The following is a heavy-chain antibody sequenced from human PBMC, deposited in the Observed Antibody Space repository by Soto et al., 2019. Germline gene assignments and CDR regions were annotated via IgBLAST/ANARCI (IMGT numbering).Heavy chain of an antibody. Sequence: GGSLRLSCAASGFTFSSYWMHWVRQAPGEGLLWVSRINVDGSRITYADSVKGRFTISRDNSKNTLYLQMNSLRAEDTAVYYCAKDQTAMVYWGQGTLVTVSS. V-gene: IGHV3-74*01. D-gene: IGHD5-18*01. CDR3: AKDQTAMVY. CDR1: GFTFSSYW. J-gene: IGHJ4*02. CDR2: INVDGSRI.